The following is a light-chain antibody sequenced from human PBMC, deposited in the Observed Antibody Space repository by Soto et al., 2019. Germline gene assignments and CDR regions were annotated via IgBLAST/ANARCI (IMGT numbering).Light chain of an antibody. CDR3: QQYNNWPGT. V-gene: IGKV3-15*01. CDR1: QSVSSN. J-gene: IGKJ1*01. CDR2: GAS. Sequence: EIVMTQSPATLSVSPGVRATLSCRASQSVSSNLAWYQQKPGQAPRLLIYGASTRATGIPARFSGSGSGTEFTLTISSLQSEDFAVYYCQQYNNWPGTFGHGTKVEIK.